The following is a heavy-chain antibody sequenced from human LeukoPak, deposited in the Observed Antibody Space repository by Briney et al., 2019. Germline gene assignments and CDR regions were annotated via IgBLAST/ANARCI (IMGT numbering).Heavy chain of an antibody. CDR2: INTDGSST. Sequence: LAGGSLRLSCAASGFTFSNYWMHWVRQAPGKGLVWVSRINTDGSSTNYADSVEGRFTISRDNDKNTLYLQMNSLRAEDTAVYFCAREYTTSSRRYFDYWGQGTLVTVSS. CDR3: AREYTTSSRRYFDY. V-gene: IGHV3-74*01. J-gene: IGHJ4*02. CDR1: GFTFSNYW. D-gene: IGHD6-6*01.